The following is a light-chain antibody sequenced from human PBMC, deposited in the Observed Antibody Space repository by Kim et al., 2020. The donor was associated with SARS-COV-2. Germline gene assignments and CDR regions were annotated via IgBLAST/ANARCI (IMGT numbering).Light chain of an antibody. J-gene: IGLJ1*01. CDR1: KLGDKY. CDR3: QAWDSSTYYV. CDR2: QDS. Sequence: VSPGQTASITCSGDKLGDKYACWYQQKPDQSPVLVIYQDSKRPSGIPERLSGSNSGNTATLTISGTQAMDEADYYCQAWDSSTYYVFGTGTKVTVL. V-gene: IGLV3-1*01.